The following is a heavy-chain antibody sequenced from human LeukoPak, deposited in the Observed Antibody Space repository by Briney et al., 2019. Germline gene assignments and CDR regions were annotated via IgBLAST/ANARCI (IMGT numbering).Heavy chain of an antibody. CDR1: GYTFTGYY. Sequence: ASVKVSCKASGYTFTGYYMHWVRQAPGQGLEWMGWINPNSGGTNYAQEFQGRVTMTRDTSISTAYMELSRLRSDDTAVYYCASVEGVPRLMSMDVWGQGTTVTVSS. J-gene: IGHJ6*02. CDR2: INPNSGGT. CDR3: ASVEGVPRLMSMDV. D-gene: IGHD6-6*01. V-gene: IGHV1-2*02.